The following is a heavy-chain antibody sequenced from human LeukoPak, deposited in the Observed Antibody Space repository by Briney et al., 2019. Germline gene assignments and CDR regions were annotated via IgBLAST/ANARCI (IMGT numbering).Heavy chain of an antibody. CDR2: ISSSGSTI. V-gene: IGHV3-48*03. Sequence: GGSLRLSCAASGFTFSSYEMNWVRQAPGKGLEWVSYISSSGSTIYYADSVRGRFTISRDNAKNSLYLQMNSLRAEDTAVFYCARDRAYSSGGNWFDPWGQGTLVTVSS. D-gene: IGHD6-19*01. CDR1: GFTFSSYE. CDR3: ARDRAYSSGGNWFDP. J-gene: IGHJ5*02.